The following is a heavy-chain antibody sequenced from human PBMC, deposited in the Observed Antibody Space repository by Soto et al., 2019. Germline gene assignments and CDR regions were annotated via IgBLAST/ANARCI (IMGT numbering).Heavy chain of an antibody. D-gene: IGHD6-6*01. CDR2: INHSGST. CDR3: AKPWVPSITDRPPRFDY. V-gene: IGHV4-34*01. Sequence: SETLSLTCAVYGGSFSGYYWSWIRQPPGKGLEWIGEINHSGSTKYNPSLKSRVTISVDTSKNQFSLSLSSVTAADTALYYCAKPWVPSITDRPPRFDYWGRGTLVTVSS. CDR1: GGSFSGYY. J-gene: IGHJ4*02.